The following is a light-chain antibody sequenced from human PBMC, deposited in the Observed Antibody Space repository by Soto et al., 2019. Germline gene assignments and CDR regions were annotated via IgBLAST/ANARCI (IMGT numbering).Light chain of an antibody. CDR1: SSTIGSNN. J-gene: IGLJ2*01. CDR3: STWDDSLSSVL. Sequence: QSVLTQPPSASGTPGQRVTVSCSGNSSTIGSNNVAWYKKLAGSAPKLLIYENDQRPSGVPDRFSGSKSGTSASLAISGLRPEDEATYYCSTWDDSLSSVLFGGGTKLTVL. V-gene: IGLV1-47*01. CDR2: END.